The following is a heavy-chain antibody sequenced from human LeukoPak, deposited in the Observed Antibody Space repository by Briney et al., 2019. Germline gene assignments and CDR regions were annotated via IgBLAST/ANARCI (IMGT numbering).Heavy chain of an antibody. D-gene: IGHD5-12*01. Sequence: PSETLSLTCTVSGGSISSYYWSWIRQPPGKGLEWIGYIYTSGSTNYNPSLKSRVTISVDTSKNQFSLKLSSVTAADTAVYYCARGARGSGYTFDYWGQGTLVTVSS. V-gene: IGHV4-4*09. J-gene: IGHJ4*02. CDR2: IYTSGST. CDR1: GGSISSYY. CDR3: ARGARGSGYTFDY.